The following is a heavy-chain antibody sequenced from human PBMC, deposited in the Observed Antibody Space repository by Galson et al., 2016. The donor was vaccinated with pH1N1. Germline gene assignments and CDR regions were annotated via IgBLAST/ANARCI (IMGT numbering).Heavy chain of an antibody. CDR1: GGSFSPGG. J-gene: IGHJ6*02. V-gene: IGHV1-69*06. CDR3: ARGQASVSTSYYYGMDV. CDR2: IIPIFGTA. D-gene: IGHD4-11*01. Sequence: SVKVSCKVSGGSFSPGGISWVRQAPGHGLEWMGRIIPIFGTANYAQKFQGRVTITADKSTSTAYMELSSLRSEDTAVYYCARGQASVSTSYYYGMDVWGQGTTVTVSS.